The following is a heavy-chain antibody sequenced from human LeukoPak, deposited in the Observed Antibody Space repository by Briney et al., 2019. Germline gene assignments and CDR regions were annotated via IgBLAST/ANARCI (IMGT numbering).Heavy chain of an antibody. J-gene: IGHJ4*02. CDR3: ARATGTTGYFDY. Sequence: GGSLRLSCAASGFTFSSYEMNWVRQAPGKGLEWVSYISSSGSTIYYADSVKGRFTISRDNAKNSLYLQMNSLRAEDTAVYYCARATGTTGYFDYWGQGTLATVSS. V-gene: IGHV3-48*03. CDR2: ISSSGSTI. CDR1: GFTFSSYE. D-gene: IGHD1-1*01.